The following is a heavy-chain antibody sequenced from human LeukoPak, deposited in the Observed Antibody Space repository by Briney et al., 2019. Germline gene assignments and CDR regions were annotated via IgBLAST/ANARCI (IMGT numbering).Heavy chain of an antibody. J-gene: IGHJ5*02. Sequence: ASVKVSCKASGYTFTGYYMHWVRQAPGQGLEWMGRINPNSGGTNYAQKFQGRVTMTRDTSISTAYMELSRLRSDDTAVYYCARAGDYDFWSGYYTYWFDPWGQGTLVTVSP. CDR2: INPNSGGT. CDR3: ARAGDYDFWSGYYTYWFDP. V-gene: IGHV1-2*06. D-gene: IGHD3-3*01. CDR1: GYTFTGYY.